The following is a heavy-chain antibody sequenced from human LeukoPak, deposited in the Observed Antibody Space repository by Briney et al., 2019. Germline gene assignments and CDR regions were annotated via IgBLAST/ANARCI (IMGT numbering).Heavy chain of an antibody. J-gene: IGHJ4*02. CDR3: AKGYTAAWYDFDC. Sequence: GGSLRLSCAASGFTFSSYAMSWVRQAPGKGLEWVSHIHYSPGYTYYADSVKGRFTISRDNSKNTLYPQMDSLRAEDTAVYYCAKGYTAAWYDFDCWGQGTLVTVSS. CDR2: IHYSPGYT. D-gene: IGHD6-13*01. V-gene: IGHV3-23*01. CDR1: GFTFSSYA.